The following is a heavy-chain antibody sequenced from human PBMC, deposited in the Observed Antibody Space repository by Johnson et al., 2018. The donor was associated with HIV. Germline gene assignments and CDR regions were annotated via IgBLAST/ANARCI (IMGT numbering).Heavy chain of an antibody. CDR1: GFNFSNAW. CDR3: AKDLYYYGPDAFDI. J-gene: IGHJ3*02. D-gene: IGHD3-10*01. Sequence: VQLMESGGGVVQPGRSLRLSCITYGFNFSNAWMSWVRQAPGKGLEWVGRIKSKTDGGTTDYAAPVKGRFTISRDNSNNTLYLQMNSLRAEDTAVYYCAKDLYYYGPDAFDIWGQGTMVTVSS. V-gene: IGHV3-15*01. CDR2: IKSKTDGGTT.